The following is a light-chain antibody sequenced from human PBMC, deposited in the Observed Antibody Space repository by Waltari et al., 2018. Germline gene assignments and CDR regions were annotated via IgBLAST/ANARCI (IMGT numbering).Light chain of an antibody. V-gene: IGKV1-5*03. Sequence: DIQMTQSPSTLSASVGDRVTITCRASQSISSWLAWYQQKPGKAPHLLIYKASSLESGVPSRFSGSGSGTEFTLTISSLQPDDFATYYCQQYNSYSEWTFGQGTKVEIK. J-gene: IGKJ1*01. CDR2: KAS. CDR3: QQYNSYSEWT. CDR1: QSISSW.